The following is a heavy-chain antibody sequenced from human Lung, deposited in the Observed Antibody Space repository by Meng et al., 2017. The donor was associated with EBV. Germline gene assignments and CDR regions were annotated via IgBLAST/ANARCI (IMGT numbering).Heavy chain of an antibody. D-gene: IGHD1-26*01. Sequence: GPRLVTSSESLSLPCSLAGVSIGSYYWSWIRQPAGKGLGWIGRIYPSGSPNYNPSLKSRVTMSVDTSKNQFSLKLSSVTAADTAVYYCAREGAVSLYYWFDPWGQGTLVTVSS. CDR2: IYPSGSP. CDR1: GVSIGSYY. J-gene: IGHJ5*02. CDR3: AREGAVSLYYWFDP. V-gene: IGHV4-4*07.